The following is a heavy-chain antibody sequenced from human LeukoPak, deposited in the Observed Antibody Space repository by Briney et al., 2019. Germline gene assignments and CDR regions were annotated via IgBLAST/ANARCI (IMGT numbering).Heavy chain of an antibody. V-gene: IGHV1-2*06. Sequence: ASVKVSCKASGYTLTDYCLNWVRQAPGQGLEWMGRLLPNSDGTAYAQKFQGRVTMTRDTSISTAYMELSRLRFDDTAVYYCLVDRSGTYTGLDHWGQGTLVAVSS. CDR1: GYTLTDYC. CDR2: LLPNSDGT. CDR3: LVDRSGTYTGLDH. D-gene: IGHD3-10*01. J-gene: IGHJ4*02.